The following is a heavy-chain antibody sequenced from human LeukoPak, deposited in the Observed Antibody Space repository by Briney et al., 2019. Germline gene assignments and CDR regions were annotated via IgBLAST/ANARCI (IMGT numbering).Heavy chain of an antibody. V-gene: IGHV3-48*03. CDR2: INSADNVE. J-gene: IGHJ5*02. D-gene: IGHD2-8*01. CDR1: GFSLRSSE. Sequence: PGGSLRLSCAAFGFSLRSSEMNWVRQAPGKGPEWVAHINSADNVEYYTDSVRGRFTMSRDNAKDLLYLQMNSLRDEDTAVYYCARDTVNGPFVISLDLWGQGVLVTVSS. CDR3: ARDTVNGPFVISLDL.